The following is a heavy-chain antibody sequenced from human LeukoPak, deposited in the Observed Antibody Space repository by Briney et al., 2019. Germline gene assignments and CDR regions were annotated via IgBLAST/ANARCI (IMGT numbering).Heavy chain of an antibody. CDR3: GRGDGTYYPIDY. J-gene: IGHJ4*02. CDR1: GFTFTDYY. Sequence: GGSLRLSCEASGFTFTDYYMVWIRQAPGKGLEWVSFISGSDTRYYGSDTTYYADSVKGRFTISRDNAKDSVYLQMNSLRAEGTAMYYCGRGDGTYYPIDYWGQGTLVTVSS. D-gene: IGHD1-26*01. V-gene: IGHV3-30*05. CDR2: SFISGSDTRYYGSDT.